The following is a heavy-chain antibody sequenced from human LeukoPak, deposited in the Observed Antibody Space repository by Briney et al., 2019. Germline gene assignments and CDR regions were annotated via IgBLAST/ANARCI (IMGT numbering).Heavy chain of an antibody. CDR2: IRSKANSYAT. J-gene: IGHJ4*02. Sequence: GGSLRLSCAASGFTFSGSAMHWVRQASGKGLEWVGRIRSKANSYATAYAASVKGRFTISRDDSKNTAYLQMNSLKTEDTAVYYCTTIAPAGHFDYWGQGTLVTVSS. CDR3: TTIAPAGHFDY. CDR1: GFTFSGSA. V-gene: IGHV3-73*01. D-gene: IGHD6-13*01.